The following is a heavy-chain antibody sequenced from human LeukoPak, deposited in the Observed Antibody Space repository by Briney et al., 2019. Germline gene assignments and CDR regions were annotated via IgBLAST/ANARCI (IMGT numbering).Heavy chain of an antibody. J-gene: IGHJ6*03. Sequence: SETLSLTCTVSGGSISSSSYYWGWIRQPPGKGLEWIGSIYYSGSTYYNPSLKSRVTISVDTSKNQFSLKLSSVTAAGTAVYYCARETVYYYYMDVWGKGTTVTVSS. CDR3: ARETVYYYYMDV. CDR2: IYYSGST. V-gene: IGHV4-39*07. CDR1: GGSISSSSYY. D-gene: IGHD1-14*01.